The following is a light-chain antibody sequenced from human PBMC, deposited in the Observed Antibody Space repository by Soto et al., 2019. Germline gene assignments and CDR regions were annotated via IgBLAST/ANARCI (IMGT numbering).Light chain of an antibody. V-gene: IGLV2-14*01. J-gene: IGLJ1*01. Sequence: QSVLTQPASMSVSPAHSITLSCSGTSSDLGGYNYVSWSQQHPGKAPKFIIYDVRNRPSGFFNRFSGSQSLNTATLTSSRLLAEDAADYSCSSYTTSNTRQIVFGT. CDR3: SSYTTSNTRQIV. CDR2: DVR. CDR1: SSDLGGYNY.